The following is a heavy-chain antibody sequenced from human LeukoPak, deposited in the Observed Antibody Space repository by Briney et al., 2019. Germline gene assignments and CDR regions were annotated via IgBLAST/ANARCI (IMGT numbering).Heavy chain of an antibody. Sequence: ESGGGVVQPGRSLRLSCAASGFTFSSYGMHWVRQAPGKGLEWVAVIWYDGSNKYYADSVRGRFTISRDNSKNTLYLQMNSLRAEDTAVYYCAGDRATSYFDYWGQGALVTVSS. J-gene: IGHJ4*02. CDR3: AGDRATSYFDY. CDR1: GFTFSSYG. D-gene: IGHD1-26*01. V-gene: IGHV3-33*01. CDR2: IWYDGSNK.